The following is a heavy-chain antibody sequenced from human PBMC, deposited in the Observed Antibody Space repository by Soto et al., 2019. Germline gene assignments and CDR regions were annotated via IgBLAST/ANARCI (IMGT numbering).Heavy chain of an antibody. CDR1: GGTFGRNT. J-gene: IGHJ4*02. Sequence: QVHLVQSAAEVKKPGSSVRVSCTTSGGTFGRNTIAWIRQAPEQGLEWMGHVVPIFGTSNYAQKFRGRLTITADESTTTAYMELSSLTSEDTAVYYCARDLNWAIDYWGQGSLVLVSS. CDR2: VVPIFGTS. V-gene: IGHV1-69*01. CDR3: ARDLNWAIDY. D-gene: IGHD3-16*01.